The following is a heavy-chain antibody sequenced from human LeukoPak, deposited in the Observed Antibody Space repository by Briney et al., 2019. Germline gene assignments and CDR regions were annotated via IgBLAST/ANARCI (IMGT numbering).Heavy chain of an antibody. CDR2: IYTSGST. D-gene: IGHD4-23*01. V-gene: IGHV4-61*02. Sequence: SQTLSLTCTVSGRSISSGSYYWSWIRQPAGKGLECIGRIYTSGSTNYNPSLKSRVTISVDTSKNQFSLKLSSVTAADTAVYYCTRDPDYGGAFDIWGLGTMVTVSS. CDR3: TRDPDYGGAFDI. CDR1: GRSISSGSYY. J-gene: IGHJ3*02.